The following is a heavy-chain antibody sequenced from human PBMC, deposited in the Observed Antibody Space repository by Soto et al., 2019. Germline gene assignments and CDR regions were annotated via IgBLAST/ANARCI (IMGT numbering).Heavy chain of an antibody. CDR2: IYWDDDK. V-gene: IGHV2-5*02. J-gene: IGHJ4*02. CDR3: AHIGVSRWFDF. Sequence: QITLKESGPTLVKPTQPLTLTCTFSVFSRSTRGVGVGWIRQPTGKALEWLALIYWDDDKRYSPSLKTRLTITKDTSKNQVVLTMINMDPVDTATYSCAHIGVSRWFDFWGQGTLVTVSS. D-gene: IGHD6-13*01. CDR1: VFSRSTRGVG.